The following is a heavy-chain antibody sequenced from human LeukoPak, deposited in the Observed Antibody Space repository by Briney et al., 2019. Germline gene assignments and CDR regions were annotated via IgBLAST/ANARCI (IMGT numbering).Heavy chain of an antibody. V-gene: IGHV3-48*04. CDR3: ASNGDFYDYYMDV. J-gene: IGHJ6*03. CDR2: ISSSSSTM. Sequence: GGSLRLSCAASGFTFSSYSMNWVRQAPGKGLEWVSYISSSSSTMYYADSVKGRFTISRDNAKNSLYLQMNSLRAEDTAVYYCASNGDFYDYYMDVWGKGTTVTVSS. D-gene: IGHD2/OR15-2a*01. CDR1: GFTFSSYS.